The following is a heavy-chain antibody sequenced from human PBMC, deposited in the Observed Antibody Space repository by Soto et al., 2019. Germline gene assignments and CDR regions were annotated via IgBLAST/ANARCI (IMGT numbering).Heavy chain of an antibody. CDR1: GFTFATYT. CDR2: ITGSDGRT. D-gene: IGHD5-12*01. V-gene: IGHV3-23*01. J-gene: IGHJ4*02. CDR3: AKNSAATIRVGFDY. Sequence: EVQLLESGGGLVQPGGSLRLSCAASGFTFATYTMSWVRQTPGKGLEWVSAITGSDGRTYYAHSVKGRFTISRDNSKNTLYLQMNSLGAEDTAVYYCAKNSAATIRVGFDYWGQGTLVTVSS.